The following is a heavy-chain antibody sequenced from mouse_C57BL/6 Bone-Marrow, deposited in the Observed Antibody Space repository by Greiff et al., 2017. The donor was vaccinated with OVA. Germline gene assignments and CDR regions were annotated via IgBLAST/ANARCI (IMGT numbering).Heavy chain of an antibody. V-gene: IGHV5-12*01. CDR2: ISNGGGST. D-gene: IGHD3-2*02. CDR3: ARQLRLRGDYFDY. Sequence: EVKLVESGGGLVQPGGSLKLSCAASGFTFSDYYMYWVRQTPEKRLEWVAYISNGGGSTYYPDTVKGRFTISRDNAKNTLYLQMSRLKSEDTAMYYCARQLRLRGDYFDYWGQGTTLTVSS. J-gene: IGHJ2*01. CDR1: GFTFSDYY.